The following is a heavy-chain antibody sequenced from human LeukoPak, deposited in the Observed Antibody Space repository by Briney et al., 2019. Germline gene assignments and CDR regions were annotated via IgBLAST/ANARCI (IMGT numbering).Heavy chain of an antibody. CDR3: ARGAVRGRTNFDY. CDR1: GDSVSGSPAV. V-gene: IGHV6-1*01. D-gene: IGHD3-10*01. J-gene: IGHJ4*02. CDR2: AYYRSKWYI. Sequence: SQTLSLTCAISGDSVSGSPAVWNWIRQSPSRGLEWLGRAYYRSKWYIDYAESVKGRIVITPDTSKNQFSLQLNSVTPEDTAVYYCARGAVRGRTNFDYWGQGTLVTVSS.